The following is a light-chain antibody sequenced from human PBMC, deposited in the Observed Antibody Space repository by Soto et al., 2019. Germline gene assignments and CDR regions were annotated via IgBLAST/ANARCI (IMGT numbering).Light chain of an antibody. CDR3: QQFNSYPIT. V-gene: IGKV1-9*01. CDR1: RVISSN. Sequence: IQVTQAPSFLAASVGDRVTITCRAIRVISSNLAGYQQKPGKAPKLLIYSASTLQSGVPSRFSGSGSGTEFSLTISSLQPEDFATYYCQQFNSYPITFGQGTRLEIK. J-gene: IGKJ5*01. CDR2: SAS.